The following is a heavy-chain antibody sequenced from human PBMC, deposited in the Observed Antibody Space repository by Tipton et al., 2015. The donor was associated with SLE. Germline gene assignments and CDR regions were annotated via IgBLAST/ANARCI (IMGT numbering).Heavy chain of an antibody. Sequence: SLRLSCAASGFTFDDYGMSWVRQAPGKGLEWVANIKQDGSEKYYVDSVKGRFTISRDNAKNSLYLQMNSLRAEDTAVYYCAGSSDAFDIWGQGTMVTVSS. J-gene: IGHJ3*02. CDR1: GFTFDDYG. CDR3: AGSSDAFDI. D-gene: IGHD2-15*01. V-gene: IGHV3-7*03. CDR2: IKQDGSEK.